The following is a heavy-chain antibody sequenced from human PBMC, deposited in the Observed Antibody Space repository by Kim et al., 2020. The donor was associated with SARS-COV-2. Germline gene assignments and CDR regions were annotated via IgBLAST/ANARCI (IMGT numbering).Heavy chain of an antibody. CDR2: T. CDR3: AKRGGELPFDY. J-gene: IGHJ4*02. D-gene: IGHD3-10*01. Sequence: TYYADSVKGRFTISRDNSKNTLYLQMNSLRAEDTAVYYCAKRGGELPFDYWGQGTLVTVSS. V-gene: IGHV3-23*01.